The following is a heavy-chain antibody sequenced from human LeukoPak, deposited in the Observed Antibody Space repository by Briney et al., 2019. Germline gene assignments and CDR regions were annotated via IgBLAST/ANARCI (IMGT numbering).Heavy chain of an antibody. CDR2: ITDSGDGT. D-gene: IGHD5-18*01. J-gene: IGHJ4*02. Sequence: GGSLRLSCAASGFTFSSYGMHWVRQAPGKGLEWVSSITDSGDGTYYADSVKGRFTISRDDSKNTLYLQMNSLRAEDTAVYYCARTLYSYGPLLDYWGQGTLVTVSS. CDR3: ARTLYSYGPLLDY. V-gene: IGHV3-23*01. CDR1: GFTFSSYG.